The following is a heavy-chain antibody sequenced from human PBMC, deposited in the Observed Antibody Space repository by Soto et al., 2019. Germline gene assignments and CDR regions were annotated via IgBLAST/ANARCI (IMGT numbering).Heavy chain of an antibody. CDR2: ISAYNGNT. V-gene: IGHV1-18*01. Sequence: QVQLVQSGAEVKKPGASVKVSCKASGYTFTSYGISWVRQAPGQGLEWMGWISAYNGNTNYAQKRQGRVTMTTDTSTSTVYMELRSLRSDDTAVYYCAIPLLDSSGCLRRLDYWGQGTLVTVSS. J-gene: IGHJ4*02. CDR3: AIPLLDSSGCLRRLDY. D-gene: IGHD6-19*01. CDR1: GYTFTSYG.